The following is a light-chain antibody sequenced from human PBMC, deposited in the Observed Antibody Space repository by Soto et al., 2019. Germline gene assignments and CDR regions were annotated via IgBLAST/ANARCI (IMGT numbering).Light chain of an antibody. CDR1: QSVRRR. V-gene: IGKV3-20*01. J-gene: IGKJ5*01. CDR2: GAS. Sequence: TRSRGTMAFSPWVRATLSGRSSQSVRRRLAWYQQRPGQSPRLLISGASMRASGVPVRFIGSGSGTDFTLTITSLEPEDFAVYYCQEYGVSPIPFGLGTRLEIK. CDR3: QEYGVSPIP.